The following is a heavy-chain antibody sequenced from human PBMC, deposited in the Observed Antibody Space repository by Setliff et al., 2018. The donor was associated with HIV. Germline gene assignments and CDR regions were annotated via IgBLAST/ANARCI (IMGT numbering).Heavy chain of an antibody. CDR3: AKSSGYSSSWYPAD. V-gene: IGHV3-7*05. D-gene: IGHD6-13*01. J-gene: IGHJ4*02. Sequence: GGSLRLSCEASGFTFGDYWMSWVRQAPGKGLEWVAHIKKDGSEKYYVDSVKGRFTISRENAKKLVSLQLSNLRTDDTAVYYCAKSSGYSSSWYPADWGQGTLVTVSS. CDR2: IKKDGSEK. CDR1: GFTFGDYW.